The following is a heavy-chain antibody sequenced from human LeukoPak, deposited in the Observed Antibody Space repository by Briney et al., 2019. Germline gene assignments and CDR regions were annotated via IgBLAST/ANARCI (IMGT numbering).Heavy chain of an antibody. J-gene: IGHJ4*02. CDR2: IRSKAYGGTT. Sequence: GGSLRLSCTASGFTFGDYAMSWVRQAPGKGLEWVGFIRSKAYGGTTEYAASVKGRFTISRDASKSIAYLQMNSLKTEDTAVYYCTPRNYWGQGTLVTVSS. CDR1: GFTFGDYA. CDR3: TPRNY. V-gene: IGHV3-49*04.